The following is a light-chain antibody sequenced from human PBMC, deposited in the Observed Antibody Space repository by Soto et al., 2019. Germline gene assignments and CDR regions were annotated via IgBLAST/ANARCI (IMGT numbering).Light chain of an antibody. Sequence: QSALTQPASVSGSPGQSISISSTGSNSDVGAYNYVSWYQQHPGKAPKLIIYEVNNRPSGVSHRFSGSKSGNTASLTISGLQADDEADYYCASYTISSTRVFGGGTKVTVL. V-gene: IGLV2-14*01. J-gene: IGLJ3*02. CDR1: NSDVGAYNY. CDR3: ASYTISSTRV. CDR2: EVN.